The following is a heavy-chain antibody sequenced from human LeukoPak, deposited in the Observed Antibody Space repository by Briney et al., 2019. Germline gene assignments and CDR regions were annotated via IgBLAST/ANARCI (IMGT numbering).Heavy chain of an antibody. J-gene: IGHJ5*02. V-gene: IGHV4-39*01. D-gene: IGHD3-10*01. CDR3: ARLDGSGSRFDP. CDR1: GGSISSSSYY. Sequence: SETLSLTCTVSGGSISSSSYYWGWIRQHPGKGLEWIGSIYYSGTSYYNPSLKSRVTISADTSKNQFSLKLSSVTAADTAVYYCARLDGSGSRFDPWGQGTLVTVSS. CDR2: IYYSGTS.